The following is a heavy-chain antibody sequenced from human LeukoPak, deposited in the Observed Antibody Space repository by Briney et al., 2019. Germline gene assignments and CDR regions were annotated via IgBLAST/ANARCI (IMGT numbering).Heavy chain of an antibody. CDR3: AKDFRSGWPYFDY. CDR1: GFTFSSYS. V-gene: IGHV3-23*01. J-gene: IGHJ4*02. D-gene: IGHD6-19*01. Sequence: GGSLRLSCAASGFTFSSYSMNWVRQAPGKGLEWVSAISDNGGSTYYADYVKGRFTISRDNSKNTLYLQMNSLRAEDTAVYYCAKDFRSGWPYFDYWGQGTLVTVSS. CDR2: ISDNGGST.